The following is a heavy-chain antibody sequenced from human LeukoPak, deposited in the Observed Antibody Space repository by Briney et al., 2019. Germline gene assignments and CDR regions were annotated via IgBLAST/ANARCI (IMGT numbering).Heavy chain of an antibody. CDR1: GFTFSSYS. D-gene: IGHD3-16*02. V-gene: IGHV3-21*01. Sequence: GGSLRLSCAASGFTFSSYSMNWVRQAPGKGLEWVSSISSSSSYIYYADSVKGRFTISRDNAKNSLYLQMNSLRAEDTAVYYCASYVWGTYRYSAFDIWGQGTKVTVSS. CDR3: ASYVWGTYRYSAFDI. CDR2: ISSSSSYI. J-gene: IGHJ3*02.